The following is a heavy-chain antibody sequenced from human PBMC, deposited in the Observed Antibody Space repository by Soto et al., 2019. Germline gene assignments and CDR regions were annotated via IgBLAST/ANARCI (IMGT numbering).Heavy chain of an antibody. CDR1: GDSVSSNSAA. Sequence: PSQTLSLTCAISGDSVSSNSAALNWIRQSPSRGLEWLGRTYYRSKWYNDYAVSVKSRITINPDTSKNQFSLQLNSVTPEDTAVYYCAKIPYCSSTSCYEGWFDPWGQGTLVTVSS. CDR3: AKIPYCSSTSCYEGWFDP. V-gene: IGHV6-1*01. D-gene: IGHD2-2*01. CDR2: TYYRSKWYN. J-gene: IGHJ5*02.